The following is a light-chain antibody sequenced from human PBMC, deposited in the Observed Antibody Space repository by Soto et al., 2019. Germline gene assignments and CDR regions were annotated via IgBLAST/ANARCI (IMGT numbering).Light chain of an antibody. CDR2: GAS. CDR3: QQYNNWWT. V-gene: IGKV3-15*01. J-gene: IGKJ1*01. Sequence: EVVMTQSPATLSVSPGERATLSCRASQSVSNNLAWYQQKPGQAPRLLIYGASTRATGIPARFSGSGSGTEFTLTNSSLQSEDFAFYYWQQYNNWWTFGQGTKVEIK. CDR1: QSVSNN.